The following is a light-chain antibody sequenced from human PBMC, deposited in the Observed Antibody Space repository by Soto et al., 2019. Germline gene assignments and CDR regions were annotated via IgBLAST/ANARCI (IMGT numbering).Light chain of an antibody. J-gene: IGLJ1*01. CDR2: DVS. V-gene: IGLV2-14*01. Sequence: QSALTQPASVSSSPGQSLTISCTGTSSDFGGYNYVSWYQQHPGKAPKLMIYDVSNRPSGVSNRFSGSKSGNTASLTISGLQAEDEADYYCSSYTSSSTLYVFGTGTKVTVL. CDR1: SSDFGGYNY. CDR3: SSYTSSSTLYV.